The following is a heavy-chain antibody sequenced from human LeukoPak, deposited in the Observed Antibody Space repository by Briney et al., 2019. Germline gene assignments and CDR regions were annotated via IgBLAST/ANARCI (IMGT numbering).Heavy chain of an antibody. D-gene: IGHD3-22*01. CDR1: GYTFTGYY. V-gene: IGHV1-2*02. CDR2: INPNSGGT. Sequence: GASVKVSCKASGYTFTGYYMHWVRQAPGQGLEWMGWINPNSGGTNYAQKFQGRVTMTRDTSISTAYMELSRLRSDDTAVYYYARVLRRVVTMIAFDYWGQGTLVTVSS. J-gene: IGHJ4*02. CDR3: ARVLRRVVTMIAFDY.